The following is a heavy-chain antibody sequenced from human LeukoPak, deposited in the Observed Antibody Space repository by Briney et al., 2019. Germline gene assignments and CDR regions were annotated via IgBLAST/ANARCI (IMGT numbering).Heavy chain of an antibody. J-gene: IGHJ4*02. V-gene: IGHV1-18*01. CDR1: GYTFTSYG. D-gene: IGHD2-15*01. CDR3: ATESLGYCSGGSCQEGY. Sequence: ASVKVSCKASGYTFTSYGISWVRQAPGQRLEWMGWISAYNGNTNCAQKLQGRVTMTTDTSTSTAYMELRSLRSGDTAVYYCATESLGYCSGGSCQEGYWGQGTLVTVSS. CDR2: ISAYNGNT.